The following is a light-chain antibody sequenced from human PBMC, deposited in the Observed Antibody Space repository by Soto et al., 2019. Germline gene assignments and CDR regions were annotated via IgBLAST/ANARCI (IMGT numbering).Light chain of an antibody. J-gene: IGKJ1*01. CDR3: QQRSNWPWT. CDR2: DAS. Sequence: RSWLPGERATLSCRASQSVSSSYLAWYQQKPGQAPRLLIYDASNRATGIPARFSGSGSGTDFTLTISSLEPEDFAVYYCQQRSNWPWTFGQGTKVDIK. CDR1: QSVSSSY. V-gene: IGKV3D-20*02.